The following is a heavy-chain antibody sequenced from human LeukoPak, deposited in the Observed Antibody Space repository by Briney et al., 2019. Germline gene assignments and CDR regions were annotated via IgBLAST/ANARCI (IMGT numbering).Heavy chain of an antibody. CDR2: ISSSGSTI. D-gene: IGHD3-9*01. CDR1: GFSFSSYE. J-gene: IGHJ4*02. Sequence: PGGSLRLSCAASGFSFSSYEMNWVRQAPGKGLEWVSYISSSGSTIYYADSVKGRFTISRDNAKNSLYLQMNSLRAEDTAVYYCASGRETYYDILEGDYWGQGTLVTVSS. V-gene: IGHV3-48*03. CDR3: ASGRETYYDILEGDY.